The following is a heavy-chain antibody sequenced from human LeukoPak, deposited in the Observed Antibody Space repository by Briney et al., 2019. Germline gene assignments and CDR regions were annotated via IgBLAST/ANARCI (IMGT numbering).Heavy chain of an antibody. Sequence: GGSLRLSCAASGFTVSSNYMSWVCQAPGKGLEWVSVIYSGGSTYYADSVKGRFTISRDNSKNTLYLQMNSLRAEDTAVYYCARAPQLYGMDVWGQGTTVTVSS. V-gene: IGHV3-66*01. CDR1: GFTVSSNY. CDR2: IYSGGST. CDR3: ARAPQLYGMDV. D-gene: IGHD1-1*01. J-gene: IGHJ6*02.